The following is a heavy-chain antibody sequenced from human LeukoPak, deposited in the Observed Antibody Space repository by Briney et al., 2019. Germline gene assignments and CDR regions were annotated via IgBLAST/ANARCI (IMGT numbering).Heavy chain of an antibody. Sequence: SVKVSCKASGGTFSSYAISWVRQATGQGLEWMGGIIPIFGTANYAQKFQGRVTITADESTSTAYMELSSLRSEDTAVYYCARAYSYSSGYYFRGQFDPWGQGTLVTVSS. D-gene: IGHD3-22*01. CDR3: ARAYSYSSGYYFRGQFDP. CDR2: IIPIFGTA. J-gene: IGHJ5*02. CDR1: GGTFSSYA. V-gene: IGHV1-69*13.